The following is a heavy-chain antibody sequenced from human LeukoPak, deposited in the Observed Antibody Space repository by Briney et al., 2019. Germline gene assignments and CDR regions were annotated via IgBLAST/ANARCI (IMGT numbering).Heavy chain of an antibody. J-gene: IGHJ6*02. D-gene: IGHD4-17*01. V-gene: IGHV3-7*03. CDR1: GSTFGNYY. CDR2: IKQDGSEK. CDR3: ARDHLSDYGDYVDNYCYYYGMDV. Sequence: GGSLRLSCAASGSTFGNYYMSWVRQAPGKGLEWVANIKQDGSEKYYVDSVKGRFTISRDNAKNSLYLQMNSLRAEDTAVYYCARDHLSDYGDYVDNYCYYYGMDVWGQGTTVTVSS.